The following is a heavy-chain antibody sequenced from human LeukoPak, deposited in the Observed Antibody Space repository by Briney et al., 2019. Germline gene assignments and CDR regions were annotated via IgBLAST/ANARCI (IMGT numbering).Heavy chain of an antibody. CDR1: GYTSTGYY. Sequence: ASVKVSCKASGYTSTGYYMHWVRQAPGQGLEWMGWINPNSGGTNYAQKFQGRVTMTRDTSISTAYMELSSLRSEDTAVYYCARVPVQLERRGYNWFDPWGQGTLVTVSS. J-gene: IGHJ5*02. CDR3: ARVPVQLERRGYNWFDP. V-gene: IGHV1-2*02. D-gene: IGHD1-1*01. CDR2: INPNSGGT.